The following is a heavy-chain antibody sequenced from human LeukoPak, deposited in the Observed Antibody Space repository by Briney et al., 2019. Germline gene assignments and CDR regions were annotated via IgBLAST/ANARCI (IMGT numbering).Heavy chain of an antibody. V-gene: IGHV1-2*02. J-gene: IGHJ4*02. CDR2: INPNRGGT. CDR1: GFTFTAYY. Sequence: GASVKVSCKASGFTFTAYYMHWVRQAPGQRLEWMGWINPNRGGTNYAQKFQGRVTMTRDTSISTAYMDLSRLRSDDTAVYYCVQFELDYWGQGTLVTVSS. D-gene: IGHD1-7*01. CDR3: VQFELDY.